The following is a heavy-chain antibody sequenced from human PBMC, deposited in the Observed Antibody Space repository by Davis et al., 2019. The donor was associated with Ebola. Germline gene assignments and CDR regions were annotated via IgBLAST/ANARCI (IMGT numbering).Heavy chain of an antibody. D-gene: IGHD3-16*01. CDR2: LYPGASNT. J-gene: IGHJ4*02. V-gene: IGHV5-51*01. Sequence: GESLKISCKGSDNTFTNYWIGWVRQMPGKGLEWIGILYPGASNTKYSPSFRGQVTVSADKSISTAYLQWSSLKASDTAMYYCARLPWGTVAGLDSWGQGTLVTVSS. CDR3: ARLPWGTVAGLDS. CDR1: DNTFTNYW.